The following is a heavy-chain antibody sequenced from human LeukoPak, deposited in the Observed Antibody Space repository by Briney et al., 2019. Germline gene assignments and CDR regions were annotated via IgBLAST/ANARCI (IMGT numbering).Heavy chain of an antibody. CDR3: ARLLRHCSGGSCYFSWFDP. J-gene: IGHJ5*02. Sequence: GESLHFSSKASGDRFTNSWIGWVPQIPGKGLEGMGIFYPGDSDTTYGPSFQGQLTISAAKSISTAYLQWSSLKASDTAMYYCARLLRHCSGGSCYFSWFDPWGQGTLVTVSS. CDR1: GDRFTNSW. V-gene: IGHV5-51*01. CDR2: FYPGDSDT. D-gene: IGHD2-15*01.